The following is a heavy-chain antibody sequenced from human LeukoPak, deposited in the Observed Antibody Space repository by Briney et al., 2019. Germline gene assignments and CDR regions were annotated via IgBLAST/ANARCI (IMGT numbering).Heavy chain of an antibody. CDR1: GFTFSLYV. CDR3: VIDYYDSSGYYGDAFDI. J-gene: IGHJ3*02. V-gene: IGHV3-64D*09. Sequence: QPGGSLRLSCSPSGFTFSLYVMYWVRQAPGRGLEYVSNICSKGGSTYYADSVKGRFTIYRDNSKNTLYLQMSSMRAEDTAVYYCVIDYYDSSGYYGDAFDIWGQGTMVTVSS. D-gene: IGHD3-22*01. CDR2: ICSKGGST.